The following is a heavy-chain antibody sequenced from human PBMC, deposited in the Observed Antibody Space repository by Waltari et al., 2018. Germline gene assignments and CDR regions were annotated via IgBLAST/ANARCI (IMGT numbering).Heavy chain of an antibody. CDR3: ASLIAVAGPFDY. Sequence: QVQLQQWGAGLLKPSETLSLTCAVDGGSFSGYYWSWICQPPGKGLEWIGEINHSGSTNYNPSLKSRVTISVDTSKNQFSLKLSSVTAADTAVYYCASLIAVAGPFDYWGQGTLVTVSS. CDR1: GGSFSGYY. J-gene: IGHJ4*02. D-gene: IGHD6-19*01. V-gene: IGHV4-34*01. CDR2: INHSGST.